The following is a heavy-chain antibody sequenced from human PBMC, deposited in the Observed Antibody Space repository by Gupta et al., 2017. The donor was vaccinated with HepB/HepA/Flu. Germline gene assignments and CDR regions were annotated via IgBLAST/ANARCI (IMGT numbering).Heavy chain of an antibody. CDR3: ATAVFDYDILTGYYLTQGVYYYYGMDV. J-gene: IGHJ6*02. V-gene: IGHV3-21*01. Sequence: EVQLVESGGGLVKPGGSLRLSCAASGFTFSSYSMNWVRQAPGKGLEWVSSISSSSSYIYYADSVKGRFTISRDNAKNSLYLQMNSLRAEDTAVYYCATAVFDYDILTGYYLTQGVYYYYGMDVWGQGTTVTVSS. CDR1: GFTFSSYS. CDR2: ISSSSSYI. D-gene: IGHD3-9*01.